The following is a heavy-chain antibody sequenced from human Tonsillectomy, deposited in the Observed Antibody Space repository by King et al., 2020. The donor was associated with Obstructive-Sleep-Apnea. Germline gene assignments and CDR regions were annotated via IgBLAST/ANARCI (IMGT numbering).Heavy chain of an antibody. Sequence: VQLQESGPGLVKPSETLSLTCTVSGGSISNYYWSWIRQPPGKGLEWIGFIYYSGNTGYNPSLRSRVTISLDKSKNQFSLKLRSVTATDTATYYGASGSGTKYNWGQGTLVTVSS. CDR3: ASGSGTKYN. CDR1: GGSISNYY. CDR2: IYYSGNT. V-gene: IGHV4-59*12. D-gene: IGHD1-26*01. J-gene: IGHJ4*02.